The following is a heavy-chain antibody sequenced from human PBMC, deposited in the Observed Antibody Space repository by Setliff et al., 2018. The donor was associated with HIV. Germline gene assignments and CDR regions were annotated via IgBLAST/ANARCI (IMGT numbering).Heavy chain of an antibody. CDR1: GFTFSDYW. D-gene: IGHD6-13*01. CDR2: IKQDGTDK. V-gene: IGHV3-7*01. CDR3: GRDVHDAAADN. J-gene: IGHJ4*02. Sequence: GGSLRLSCAASGFTFSDYWMSWVRQAPGKGLEWVANIKQDGTDKYYVDSVRGRFTISRDNARNTLFLQMNSLGVEDTALYYCGRDVHDAAADNWGRGTLVTVSS.